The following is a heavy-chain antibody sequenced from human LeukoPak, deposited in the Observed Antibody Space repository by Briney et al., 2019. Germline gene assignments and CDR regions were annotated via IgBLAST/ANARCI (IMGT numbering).Heavy chain of an antibody. J-gene: IGHJ6*03. CDR3: ARDLGVRGVIHLDYYYYYYMDV. V-gene: IGHV1-69*13. D-gene: IGHD3-10*01. CDR1: GGTFSSYA. Sequence: ASVKVSCKASGGTFSSYAISWVRQAPGQGLEWMGGIIPIFGTANYAQKFQGRVTITADESTSTAYMELSSLRSEDTAVYYCARDLGVRGVIHLDYYYYYYMDVWGKGTTVTVSS. CDR2: IIPIFGTA.